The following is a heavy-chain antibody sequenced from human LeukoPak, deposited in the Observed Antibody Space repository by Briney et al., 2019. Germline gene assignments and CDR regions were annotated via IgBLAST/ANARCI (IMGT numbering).Heavy chain of an antibody. Sequence: PSETLSLTRTVSGGSISSYYWSWIRQPPGKGLEWIGYIYYSGSTNYNPSLKSRVTISVDTSKNQFSLKLSSVTAADTAVYYCARLWGDYYDSSGFNHYYGMDVWGQGTTVTVSS. J-gene: IGHJ6*02. D-gene: IGHD3-22*01. CDR1: GGSISSYY. V-gene: IGHV4-59*08. CDR2: IYYSGST. CDR3: ARLWGDYYDSSGFNHYYGMDV.